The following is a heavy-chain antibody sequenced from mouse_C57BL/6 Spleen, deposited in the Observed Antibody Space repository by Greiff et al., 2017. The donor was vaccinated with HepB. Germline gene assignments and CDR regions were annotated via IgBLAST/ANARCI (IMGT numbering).Heavy chain of an antibody. V-gene: IGHV5-17*01. Sequence: EVKVVESGGGLVKPGGSLKLSCAASGFTFSDYGMHWVRQAPEKGLEWVAYISSGSSTIYYADTVKGRFTISRDNAKNTLFLQMTSLRSEDTAVYYCYMCRDYDGFAYWGQGTLVAVSA. CDR1: GFTFSDYG. J-gene: IGHJ3*01. D-gene: IGHD2-4*01. CDR3: YMCRDYDGFAY. CDR2: ISSGSSTI.